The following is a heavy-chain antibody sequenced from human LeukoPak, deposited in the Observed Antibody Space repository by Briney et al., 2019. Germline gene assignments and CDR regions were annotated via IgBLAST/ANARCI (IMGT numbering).Heavy chain of an antibody. CDR3: AKDSRTFGGGIVSGTFDY. Sequence: GGSLRLSCAASGFTFSSYGMHWVRQAPGKGLEWVAVISYDGSNKYYADSVKGRFTISRDNSKNTLYLQMNSLRAEDTAVYYCAKDSRTFGGGIVSGTFDYWGQGTLVTVSS. D-gene: IGHD3-16*02. CDR2: ISYDGSNK. CDR1: GFTFSSYG. V-gene: IGHV3-30*18. J-gene: IGHJ4*02.